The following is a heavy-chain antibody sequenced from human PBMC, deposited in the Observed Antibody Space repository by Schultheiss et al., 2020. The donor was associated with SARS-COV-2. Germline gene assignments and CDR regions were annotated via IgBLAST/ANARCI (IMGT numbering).Heavy chain of an antibody. J-gene: IGHJ6*02. Sequence: GGSLRLSCAASGFTFSSYAMHWVRQAPGKGLEWVSGISGSGGSTYYADSVKGRFTISRDNAKNSLYLQMNSLRAEDTAVYYCAKDRGDGYNGGSTGMDVWGQGTTVTVSS. D-gene: IGHD5-24*01. CDR3: AKDRGDGYNGGSTGMDV. V-gene: IGHV3-23*01. CDR1: GFTFSSYA. CDR2: ISGSGGST.